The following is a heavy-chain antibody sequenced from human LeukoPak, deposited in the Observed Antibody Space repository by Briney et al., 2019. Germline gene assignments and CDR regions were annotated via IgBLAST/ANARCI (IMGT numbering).Heavy chain of an antibody. Sequence: SETLSLTCAVSGGSIISSDWWSWVRQSPEQGLEWIGDVYHSGSTNYNPSVKSRVTISVDKSRNQFSLRLSPVTAADTAVYYCVSRRPWFDPWGQGALVTVSS. V-gene: IGHV4-4*02. D-gene: IGHD1-1*01. J-gene: IGHJ5*02. CDR1: GGSIISSDW. CDR3: VSRRPWFDP. CDR2: VYHSGST.